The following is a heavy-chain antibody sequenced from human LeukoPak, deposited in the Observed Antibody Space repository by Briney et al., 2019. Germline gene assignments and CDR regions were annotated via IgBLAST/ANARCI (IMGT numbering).Heavy chain of an antibody. D-gene: IGHD2-2*01. CDR3: ARGYCSSTSCYDAFDI. Sequence: GASVKVSCKASGYTFTGYYMHWVRQAPGQGLEWMGWINPNSGGTNYAQKFQGRVTVTRDTSISTAYMELSRLRSDDTAVYYCARGYCSSTSCYDAFDIWGQGTMVTVSS. J-gene: IGHJ3*02. CDR1: GYTFTGYY. CDR2: INPNSGGT. V-gene: IGHV1-2*02.